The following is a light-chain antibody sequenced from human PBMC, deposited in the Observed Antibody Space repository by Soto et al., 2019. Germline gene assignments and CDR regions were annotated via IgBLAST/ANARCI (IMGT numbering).Light chain of an antibody. CDR3: QQYYSTQWT. CDR1: QSVLYSSNNKNY. V-gene: IGKV4-1*01. J-gene: IGKJ1*01. Sequence: DIVMTQSPDSLAVSLGETATINCKSSQSVLYSSNNKNYLVWYQQKPGQPPKLLIYWASTRESGVPDRISGSGSGTDFTLTISSLQAEDVAVYYCQQYYSTQWTFGQGTKVEIK. CDR2: WAS.